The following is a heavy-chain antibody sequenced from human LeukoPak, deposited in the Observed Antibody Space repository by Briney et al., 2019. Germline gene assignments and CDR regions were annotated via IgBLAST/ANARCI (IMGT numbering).Heavy chain of an antibody. CDR2: ISSSSSYI. CDR1: GFTFSSYS. Sequence: GGSLRLSCAAAGFTFSSYSMNWVSQAPGKGLEWVSSISSSSSYIYYADSVKGRFTISRDNAKNSLYLQMNSLRAEDTAVYYCARDRSSGGSCYSHWGQGTLVTVSS. CDR3: ARDRSSGGSCYSH. D-gene: IGHD2-15*01. V-gene: IGHV3-21*01. J-gene: IGHJ4*02.